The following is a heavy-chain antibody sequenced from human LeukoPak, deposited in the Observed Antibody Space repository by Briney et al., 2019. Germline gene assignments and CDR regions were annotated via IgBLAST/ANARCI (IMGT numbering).Heavy chain of an antibody. D-gene: IGHD6-13*01. CDR2: ISSNGSST. CDR3: ARSYSGSWYEHFDY. V-gene: IGHV3-64*01. CDR1: GVSFTSYA. J-gene: IGHJ4*02. Sequence: GGSLRLSSAAPGVSFTSYAMHWVRQAPGEGLGYVSPISSNGSSTYYANSVKGRFTIFRDNSKDTLYLQMGSLRAEDMAVYYCARSYSGSWYEHFDYWGQGTLVTVSS.